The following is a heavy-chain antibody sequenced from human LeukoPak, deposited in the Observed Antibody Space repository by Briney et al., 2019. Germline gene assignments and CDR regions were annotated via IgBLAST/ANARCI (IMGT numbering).Heavy chain of an antibody. CDR2: ISWNSGSI. CDR1: GFTFDDYA. Sequence: GGSLRLSCAASGFTFDDYAMHWVRRAPGKGLEWVSGISWNSGSIGYADSVKGRFTISRDNAKNSLYLQMNSLRAEDTALYYCAKGRGYGSGSSFDYWGQGTLVTVSS. D-gene: IGHD3-10*01. CDR3: AKGRGYGSGSSFDY. V-gene: IGHV3-9*01. J-gene: IGHJ4*02.